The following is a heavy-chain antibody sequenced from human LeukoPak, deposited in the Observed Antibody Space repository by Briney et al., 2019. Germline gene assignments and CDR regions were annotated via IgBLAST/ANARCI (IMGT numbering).Heavy chain of an antibody. Sequence: PSETLSLTCTVSGDSITSGDYYWSWIRQPPGKGLEWIVYIYYSGSTYYNPSLKSRVTISVDTSKNQFSLRLSSVTAADTAVYYCARGNYYDGTGYYDYWGQGTLVTVSS. CDR1: GDSITSGDYY. V-gene: IGHV4-30-4*08. D-gene: IGHD3-22*01. CDR3: ARGNYYDGTGYYDY. CDR2: IYYSGST. J-gene: IGHJ4*02.